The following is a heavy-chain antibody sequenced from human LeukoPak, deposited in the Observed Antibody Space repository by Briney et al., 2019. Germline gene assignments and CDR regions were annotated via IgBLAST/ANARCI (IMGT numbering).Heavy chain of an antibody. CDR3: ARVRWGGLYYFDS. CDR1: GSTFGSYW. D-gene: IGHD3-16*01. J-gene: IGHJ4*02. CDR2: INSDGRST. V-gene: IGHV3-74*01. Sequence: GGSLRLSFAALGSTFGSYWMHWFRQPPGKGRLGVSRINSDGRSTNYADSVKGRFTMSRDNAKNTLYLQMNSLRAEDTAVYYCARVRWGGLYYFDSWGQGTLVTVSS.